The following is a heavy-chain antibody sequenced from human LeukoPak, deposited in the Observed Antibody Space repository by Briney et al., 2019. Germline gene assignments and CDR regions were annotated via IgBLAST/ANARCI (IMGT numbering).Heavy chain of an antibody. CDR2: IYYSGST. D-gene: IGHD3-10*01. V-gene: IGHV4-59*08. CDR1: GGSISSYY. Sequence: SETLSLTCTVSGGSISSYYWSWIRQPPGKGLEWIGYIYYSGSTNYNPSLKSRVTISVDTSKNQFSLKLSSVTAADTAVYYCARHGTGYYGSGSYGTWFDPWGQGTLVTVSS. J-gene: IGHJ5*02. CDR3: ARHGTGYYGSGSYGTWFDP.